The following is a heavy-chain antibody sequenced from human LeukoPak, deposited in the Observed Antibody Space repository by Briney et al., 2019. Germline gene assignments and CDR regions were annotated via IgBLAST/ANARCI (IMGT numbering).Heavy chain of an antibody. J-gene: IGHJ4*02. CDR1: GYSISSGYY. CDR3: ARVAVAGTNDY. D-gene: IGHD6-19*01. V-gene: IGHV4-38-2*02. Sequence: SETLSLTCTVSGYSISSGYYWGWIRQPPGKGLEWIGSIYHSGSTYCNPSLKSRVTISVDTSKNQFSLKLSSVTAADTAVYYCARVAVAGTNDYWGQGTLVTVSS. CDR2: IYHSGST.